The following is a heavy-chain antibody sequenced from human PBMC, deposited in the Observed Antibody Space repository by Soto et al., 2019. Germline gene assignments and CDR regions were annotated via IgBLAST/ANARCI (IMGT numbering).Heavy chain of an antibody. CDR3: ARTYYDFWSGKYYFDY. D-gene: IGHD3-3*01. J-gene: IGHJ4*02. CDR2: ISAYNGNT. V-gene: IGHV1-18*04. Sequence: QVQLVQSGAEVKKPGASVKVSCKASGYTFTSYGISWVRQAPGQGLEWMGWISAYNGNTHYAQKLQGRVTMTTDTSTSTVYMELRSLRSDDTAVYYCARTYYDFWSGKYYFDYWGRGTLVTVSS. CDR1: GYTFTSYG.